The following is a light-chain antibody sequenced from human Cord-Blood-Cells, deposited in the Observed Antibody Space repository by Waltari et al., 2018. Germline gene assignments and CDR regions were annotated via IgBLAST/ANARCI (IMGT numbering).Light chain of an antibody. CDR1: QSISSY. V-gene: IGKV1-39*01. CDR2: AAS. J-gene: IGKJ5*01. CDR3: QQSYSTPIT. Sequence: DIQMTQSPSSLSASVGDRVTITCRASQSISSYLNWDQQKPGKAPKLRIYAASSLQSVVPSRFSGSGSGTDFTRTISSLQPEDFATYYCQQSYSTPITFGQGTRLEIK.